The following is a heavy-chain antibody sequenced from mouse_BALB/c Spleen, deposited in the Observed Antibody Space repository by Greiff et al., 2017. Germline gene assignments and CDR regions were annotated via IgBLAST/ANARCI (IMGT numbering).Heavy chain of an antibody. V-gene: IGHV5-17*02. J-gene: IGHJ2*01. Sequence: EVQGVESGGGLVQPGGSRKLSCAASGFTFSSFGMHWVRQAPEKGLEWVAYISSGSSTIYYADTVKGRFTISRDNPKNTLFLQMTSLRSEDTAMYYCARVGNYPDYWGQGTTLTVSS. CDR3: ARVGNYPDY. CDR1: GFTFSSFG. CDR2: ISSGSSTI. D-gene: IGHD2-1*01.